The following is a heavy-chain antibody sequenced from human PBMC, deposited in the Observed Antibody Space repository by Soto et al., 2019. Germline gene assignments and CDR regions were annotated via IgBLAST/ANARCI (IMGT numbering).Heavy chain of an antibody. J-gene: IGHJ6*01. CDR3: ARDKYDDYVLDSYRFPYYHYGMDD. Sequence: KTSGARLPRHAINWVRQAPLQGHEWMRGIIPISGTANYAQKFQSRVTITADESTSTAYRELSSLRPADTAVYYCARDKYDDYVLDSYRFPYYHYGMDDWG. D-gene: IGHD3-16*02. CDR2: IIPISGTA. CDR1: GARLPRHA. V-gene: IGHV1-69*01.